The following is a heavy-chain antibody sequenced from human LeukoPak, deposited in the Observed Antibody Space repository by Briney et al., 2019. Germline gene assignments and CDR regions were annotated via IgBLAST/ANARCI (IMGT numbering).Heavy chain of an antibody. CDR2: IYYSGST. CDR1: GGSISSGGYY. Sequence: PSQTLSLTCTVSGGSISSGGYYWSWIRQHPGKGLEWIGYIYYSGSTNYYPSLKSRVTISVDTSKNQFSLKLSSVTAADTAVYYCARDVRFYGMDVWGQGTTVTVSS. V-gene: IGHV4-31*03. D-gene: IGHD3-10*02. CDR3: ARDVRFYGMDV. J-gene: IGHJ6*02.